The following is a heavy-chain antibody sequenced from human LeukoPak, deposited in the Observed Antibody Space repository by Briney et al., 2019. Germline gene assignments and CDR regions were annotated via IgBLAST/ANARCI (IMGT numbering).Heavy chain of an antibody. Sequence: PGGSLRLSCAASGFTFSSYAMSWVRQAPGKGLEWVSAISGSGGSTYYADSVKGRFTISRDNSKNTLYLQMNSLRAEDTAVYYCASPRTGTTMLTYYYFDYWGQGTLVTVSS. CDR2: ISGSGGST. CDR1: GFTFSSYA. CDR3: ASPRTGTTMLTYYYFDY. J-gene: IGHJ4*02. V-gene: IGHV3-23*01. D-gene: IGHD1-1*01.